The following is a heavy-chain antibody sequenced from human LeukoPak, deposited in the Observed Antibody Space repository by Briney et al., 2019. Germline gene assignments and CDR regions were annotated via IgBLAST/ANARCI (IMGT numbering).Heavy chain of an antibody. Sequence: SETLSLTCTVSGASISAYYWSWIRQSPGKELTWIGFVHSSGTTKYNPSLNGRVTISVDTSKNQLSLRLNSVTPADTAVYFCARDYPRFDSWGQGTLVTVSS. CDR1: GASISAYY. CDR2: VHSSGTT. V-gene: IGHV4-59*01. CDR3: ARDYPRFDS. J-gene: IGHJ4*02. D-gene: IGHD3-16*02.